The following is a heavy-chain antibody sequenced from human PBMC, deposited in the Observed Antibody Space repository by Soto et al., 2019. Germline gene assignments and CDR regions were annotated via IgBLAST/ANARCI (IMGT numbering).Heavy chain of an antibody. Sequence: ASVKVSCKASGYTFTSYYMHWVRQAPGQGLEWMGIINPSGGSTSYAQKLQGRVTMTTDTSTSTAYMELRSLRSDDTAVYYCASYDSSGYDAFDIWGQGTMVTVSS. V-gene: IGHV1-46*01. CDR1: GYTFTSYY. CDR2: INPSGGST. CDR3: ASYDSSGYDAFDI. D-gene: IGHD3-22*01. J-gene: IGHJ3*02.